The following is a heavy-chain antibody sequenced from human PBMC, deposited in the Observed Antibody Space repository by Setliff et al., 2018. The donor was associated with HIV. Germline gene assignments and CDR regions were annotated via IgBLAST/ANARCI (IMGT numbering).Heavy chain of an antibody. CDR2: IYYSGST. J-gene: IGHJ4*02. CDR1: GGSVSDYF. D-gene: IGHD1-7*01. Sequence: SETLSLTCTVSGGSVSDYFWNWIRQPPGKGLEWIGYIYYSGSTNYNPSLESRVSISVDTSKNQFSLRLSSVTAADTAVYYCARGHTWNFYGGDYFDYWGQGSLVTVSS. V-gene: IGHV4-59*02. CDR3: ARGHTWNFYGGDYFDY.